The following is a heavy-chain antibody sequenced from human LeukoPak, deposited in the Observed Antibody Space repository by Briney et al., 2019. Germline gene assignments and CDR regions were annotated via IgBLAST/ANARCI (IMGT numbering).Heavy chain of an antibody. CDR2: IYPGGSDT. V-gene: IGHV5-51*01. D-gene: IGHD6-6*01. CDR1: GNSFTSYW. CDR3: ARRLVRTDYFDY. Sequence: GESLKISCKGSGNSFTSYWIGLVRQMPGKGVEWTGIIYPGGSDTRYSPSFQGQVTISSDKSISTAYLQWSSLKASDTAMYYCARRLVRTDYFDYWGQGTLVTVSS. J-gene: IGHJ4*02.